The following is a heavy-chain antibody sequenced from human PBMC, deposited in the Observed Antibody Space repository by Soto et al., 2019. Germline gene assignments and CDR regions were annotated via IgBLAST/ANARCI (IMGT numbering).Heavy chain of an antibody. D-gene: IGHD3-9*01. CDR3: AKDWDKRDWYGRFDP. Sequence: GGSPRLSCAVSGFTFRKYAMSWVRQAPGKGLEWVSSISDSGSRTYYADSVKGRFTISRDNSKNTLYLQMNSPRIDDTAVYYCAKDWDKRDWYGRFDPWGQGTQVTVSS. V-gene: IGHV3-23*01. CDR2: ISDSGSRT. J-gene: IGHJ5*02. CDR1: GFTFRKYA.